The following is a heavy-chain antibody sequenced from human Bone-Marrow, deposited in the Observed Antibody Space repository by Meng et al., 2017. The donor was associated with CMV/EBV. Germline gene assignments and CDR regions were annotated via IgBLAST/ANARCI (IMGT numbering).Heavy chain of an antibody. CDR2: IYWDDDK. CDR1: GFSLSTSGVG. V-gene: IGHV2-5*02. J-gene: IGHJ5*02. D-gene: IGHD5-18*01. CDR3: ARVDTAMMFDP. Sequence: QITLKESGPTLVKPTQTLTLTCTFSGFSLSTSGVGVGWIRQPPGKALEWLALIYWDDDKRYSPSLKSRLTITKDTSKNQVVLTMTNVDPVDTATYYCARVDTAMMFDPWGQGTLVTVSS.